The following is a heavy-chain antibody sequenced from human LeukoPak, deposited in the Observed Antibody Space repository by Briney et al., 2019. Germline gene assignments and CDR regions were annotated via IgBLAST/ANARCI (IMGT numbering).Heavy chain of an antibody. CDR2: ISGSGGST. J-gene: IGHJ6*02. D-gene: IGHD5-18*01. CDR3: ARDGYSYGEYYYYYYGMDV. V-gene: IGHV3-23*01. Sequence: GGSLRLSCAASGFTFSSYAMSWVRQAPGKGLEWVSAISGSGGSTYYADSVKGRFTISRDNSKNTLYLQMNSLRAEDTAVYYYARDGYSYGEYYYYYYGMDVWGQGTTVTVSS. CDR1: GFTFSSYA.